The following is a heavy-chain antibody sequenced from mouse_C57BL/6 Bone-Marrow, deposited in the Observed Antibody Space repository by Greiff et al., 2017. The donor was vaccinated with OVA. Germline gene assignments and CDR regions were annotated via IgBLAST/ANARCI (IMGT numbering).Heavy chain of an antibody. D-gene: IGHD2-5*01. V-gene: IGHV7-1*01. CDR3: ARDYSNSHWYFDV. CDR1: GFTFSDFY. Sequence: EVKVVDSGGGLVQSGRSLRLSCATSGFTFSDFYMEWVRQAPGKGLEWIAASRNKANDYTTEYSASVKGRFIVSRDTSQSILYLQMNALRAEDTAIYYCARDYSNSHWYFDVWGTGTTVTVSS. CDR2: SRNKANDYTT. J-gene: IGHJ1*03.